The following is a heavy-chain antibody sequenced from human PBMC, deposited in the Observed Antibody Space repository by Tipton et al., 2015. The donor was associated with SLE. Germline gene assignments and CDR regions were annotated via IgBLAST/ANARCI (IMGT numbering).Heavy chain of an antibody. CDR1: GGSFSAYY. CDR2: ISHSGST. Sequence: TLSLTCTIYGGSFSAYYWTWIRQPPETGLEWIGEISHSGSTNYNPSLKSRVTISVDTSKNQFSLKLSSVTAADTAVYYCVRLELAATKADYWGQGTLVTVSS. J-gene: IGHJ4*02. CDR3: VRLELAATKADY. V-gene: IGHV4-34*01. D-gene: IGHD5-12*01.